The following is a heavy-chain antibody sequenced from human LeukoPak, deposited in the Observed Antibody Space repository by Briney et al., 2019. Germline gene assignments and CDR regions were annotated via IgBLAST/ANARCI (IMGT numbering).Heavy chain of an antibody. J-gene: IGHJ4*02. V-gene: IGHV4-39*01. CDR3: ARQYYDRTGYYYFDH. Sequence: SETLSLACTVSGNAITCSTYYWGWIRQPPGKGLVWIGSMYYSGSTYSNASLKSRVTISADTSKNQFSLKLSSVTAADTATYYCARQYYDRTGYYYFDHWTQGTLVTVSS. D-gene: IGHD3-22*01. CDR1: GNAITCSTYY. CDR2: MYYSGST.